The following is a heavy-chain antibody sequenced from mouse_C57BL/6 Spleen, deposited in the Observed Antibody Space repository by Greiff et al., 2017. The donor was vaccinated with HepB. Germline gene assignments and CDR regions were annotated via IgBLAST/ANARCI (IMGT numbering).Heavy chain of an antibody. D-gene: IGHD2-4*01. CDR3: TNLYDYGPYYYAMDY. CDR2: IDPETGGT. CDR1: GYTFTDYE. Sequence: QVQLQQSGAELVRPGASVTLSCKASGYTFTDYEMHWVKQTPVHGLEWIGAIDPETGGTAYNQKFKGKAILTADKSSSTAYMELRSLTSEDSAVYYCTNLYDYGPYYYAMDYWGQGTSVTVSS. J-gene: IGHJ4*01. V-gene: IGHV1-15*01.